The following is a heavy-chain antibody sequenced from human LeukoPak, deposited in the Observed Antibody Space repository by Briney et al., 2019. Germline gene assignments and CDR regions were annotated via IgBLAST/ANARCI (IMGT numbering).Heavy chain of an antibody. V-gene: IGHV4-59*01. D-gene: IGHD3-22*01. CDR2: IYYTGST. CDR3: ARAFDSSGYLVPLDY. Sequence: SETLSLTCTVSGGSISSDYWSWIRQPPGKGLEWVGFIYYTGSTNYNPSLKSRVTISVDTSKNQFSLRLSSVTAADTAVYYCARAFDSSGYLVPLDYWGQGTLVTVSS. J-gene: IGHJ4*02. CDR1: GGSISSDY.